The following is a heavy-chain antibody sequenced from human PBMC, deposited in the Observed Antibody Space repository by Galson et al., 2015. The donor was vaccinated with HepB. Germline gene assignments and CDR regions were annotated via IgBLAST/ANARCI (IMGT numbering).Heavy chain of an antibody. CDR2: ISSSSSYI. CDR3: ARDRTDSSSWYTSKTYYYYYYMDV. J-gene: IGHJ6*03. D-gene: IGHD6-13*01. Sequence: SLRLSCAASGFTFSSYSMNWVRQAPGKGLEWVSSISSSSSYIYYADSVKGRFTISRDNAKNSLYLQMNSLRAEDTAVYYCARDRTDSSSWYTSKTYYYYYYMDVWGKGTTVTVSS. CDR1: GFTFSSYS. V-gene: IGHV3-21*01.